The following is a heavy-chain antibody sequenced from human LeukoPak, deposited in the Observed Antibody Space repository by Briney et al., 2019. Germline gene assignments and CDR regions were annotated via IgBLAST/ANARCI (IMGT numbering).Heavy chain of an antibody. D-gene: IGHD6-6*01. CDR3: ARHGSIAARKNWFDP. CDR2: IYPGDSDT. V-gene: IGHV5-51*01. CDR1: GYSFPSYW. Sequence: GESLKISCKGSGYSFPSYWIGWMRQMPGKGLEWMGIIYPGDSDTRYSPSFQGQVTISADKSISTAYLQWSSLKASDTAMYYCARHGSIAARKNWFDPWGQGTQVTVSS. J-gene: IGHJ5*02.